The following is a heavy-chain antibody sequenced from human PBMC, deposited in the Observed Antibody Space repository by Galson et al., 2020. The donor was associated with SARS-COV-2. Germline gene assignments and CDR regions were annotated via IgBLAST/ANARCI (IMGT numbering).Heavy chain of an antibody. CDR3: AKEAFPRGIQLWPIDY. V-gene: IGHV3-9*01. CDR1: GFTFDDYA. CDR2: ISWNSGSI. D-gene: IGHD5-18*01. J-gene: IGHJ4*02. Sequence: SLKISCAASGFTFDDYAMHWVRQAPGKGLEWVSGISWNSGSIGYADSVKGRFTISRDNAKNSLYLQMNSLRAEDTALYYCAKEAFPRGIQLWPIDYWGQGTLVTVSS.